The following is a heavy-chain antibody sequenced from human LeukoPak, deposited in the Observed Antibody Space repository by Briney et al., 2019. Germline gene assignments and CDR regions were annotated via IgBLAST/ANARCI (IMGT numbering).Heavy chain of an antibody. V-gene: IGHV4-59*13. CDR1: GGSINSYY. Sequence: KPSETLSLTCTVSGGSINSYYWTWIRQPPGKELEWIGFIYYSGSTEYNPSLKSRVTISVDTSKNQFSLKLSSVTAADTAVYYCARVKSPYGSGRYPFDYWGQGTLVTVSS. CDR2: IYYSGST. J-gene: IGHJ4*02. CDR3: ARVKSPYGSGRYPFDY. D-gene: IGHD3-10*01.